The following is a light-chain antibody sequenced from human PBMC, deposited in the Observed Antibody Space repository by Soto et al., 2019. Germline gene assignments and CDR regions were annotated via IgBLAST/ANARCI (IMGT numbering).Light chain of an antibody. CDR2: GAS. Sequence: DRVMTKSRATLSVSQSERVTLSCRASQSVRSNLAWYQQKPGQAPRLLIYGASTRATGLPARFSGSGSGTDFTLTISSLQSEDFAVYYCQQYNTWPPITFGQGTLLEI. J-gene: IGKJ5*01. V-gene: IGKV3-15*01. CDR3: QQYNTWPPIT. CDR1: QSVRSN.